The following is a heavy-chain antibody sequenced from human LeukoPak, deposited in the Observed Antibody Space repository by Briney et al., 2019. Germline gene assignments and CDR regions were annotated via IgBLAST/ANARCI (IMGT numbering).Heavy chain of an antibody. Sequence: KPGGSLRLXCAASGFTFSDYYMSWIRQAPGKGLEWVSYISSSGSTIYYADSAKGRFTISRDNAKNSLYLQMNSLRAEDTAVYYCAREEYDSSGYYSLLYWGQGTLVTVSS. V-gene: IGHV3-11*04. J-gene: IGHJ4*02. CDR3: AREEYDSSGYYSLLY. CDR2: ISSSGSTI. CDR1: GFTFSDYY. D-gene: IGHD3-22*01.